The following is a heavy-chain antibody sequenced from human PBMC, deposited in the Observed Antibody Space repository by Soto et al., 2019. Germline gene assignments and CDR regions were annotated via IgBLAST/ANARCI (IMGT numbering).Heavy chain of an antibody. CDR3: ARTRGSGSYWGLYYYYGMDV. J-gene: IGHJ6*02. Sequence: SGPTLVNPTQTLTLTCTFSGFSLSTSGMCVSWIRQPPGKALEWLALIDWDDDKYYSTSLKTRLTISKDTSKNQVVLTMTNMDPVDTATYYCARTRGSGSYWGLYYYYGMDVWGQGTTVTVSS. CDR2: IDWDDDK. V-gene: IGHV2-70*01. CDR1: GFSLSTSGMC. D-gene: IGHD3-10*01.